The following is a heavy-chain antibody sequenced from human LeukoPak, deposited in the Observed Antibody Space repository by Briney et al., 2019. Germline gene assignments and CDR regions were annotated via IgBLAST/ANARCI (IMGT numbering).Heavy chain of an antibody. V-gene: IGHV3-21*01. J-gene: IGHJ4*02. CDR1: GFTFSTYY. Sequence: GGSPRLSCAASGFTFSTYYMNWVRQAPGKGLEWVSFITGSSSYIYYTDSVKGRFTISRDNAKNSLFLQMNSLRDEDTAVYYCASGFSSSPYFDYWGQGTLVTVSS. CDR2: ITGSSSYI. CDR3: ASGFSSSPYFDY. D-gene: IGHD6-6*01.